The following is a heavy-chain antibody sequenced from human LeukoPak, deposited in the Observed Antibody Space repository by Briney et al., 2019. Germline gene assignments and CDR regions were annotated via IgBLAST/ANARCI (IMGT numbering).Heavy chain of an antibody. CDR3: ARKRKGAYDFDC. J-gene: IGHJ4*02. D-gene: IGHD3-16*01. V-gene: IGHV4-4*07. Sequence: ETSETLSLTCTVSGGSISGYYWSWIRQPAGEGLEWIGRIYSSGSTNYNPSLKSRVSMSVDTSNNQCSLNLSSVTAADTAVYYCARKRKGAYDFDCWGQGTLVTVSS. CDR2: IYSSGST. CDR1: GGSISGYY.